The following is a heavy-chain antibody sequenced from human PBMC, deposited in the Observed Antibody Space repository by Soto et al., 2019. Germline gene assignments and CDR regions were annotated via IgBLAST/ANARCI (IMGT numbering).Heavy chain of an antibody. D-gene: IGHD3-3*02. CDR3: ARIPHFWSGYCLYYYYGMDV. CDR2: IYPGDSDT. Sequence: GESLKISCKGSGYSFTSYWIGWVRQMPGKGLEWMGIIYPGDSDTRYSPSFQGQVTISADKSISTAYLQWSSLKASDTAMYYCARIPHFWSGYCLYYYYGMDVWGQGTTVTVSS. V-gene: IGHV5-51*01. CDR1: GYSFTSYW. J-gene: IGHJ6*02.